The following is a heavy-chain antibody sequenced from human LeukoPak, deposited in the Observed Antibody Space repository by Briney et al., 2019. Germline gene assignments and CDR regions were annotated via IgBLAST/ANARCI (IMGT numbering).Heavy chain of an antibody. CDR1: GFTFSSYA. Sequence: GGSLRLSCAASGFTFSSYAMSWVRQAPGKGLEWVSAISGSGGSTYYADSVKGRFTISRDNSKNMLYLQMNNLRAEDTAVYYCAKDRGNSNGSPVYWGQGTLVTVSS. CDR3: AKDRGNSNGSPVY. CDR2: ISGSGGST. J-gene: IGHJ4*02. V-gene: IGHV3-23*01. D-gene: IGHD5-18*01.